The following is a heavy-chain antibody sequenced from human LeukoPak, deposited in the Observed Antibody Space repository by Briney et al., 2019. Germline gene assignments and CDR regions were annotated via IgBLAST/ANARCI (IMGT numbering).Heavy chain of an antibody. CDR3: ATYKRWVAGDV. J-gene: IGHJ6*02. V-gene: IGHV3-7*01. CDR2: IKQDGSEE. Sequence: GGSLRLSCAASGFTFSESWMSWVRQAPGKGPEWVANIKQDGSEEHYVDSVKGRFTVSRDNARNSLFLQMNSLRVEDTAVYYCATYKRWVAGDVWGQGTTVSVSS. CDR1: GFTFSESW. D-gene: IGHD1-14*01.